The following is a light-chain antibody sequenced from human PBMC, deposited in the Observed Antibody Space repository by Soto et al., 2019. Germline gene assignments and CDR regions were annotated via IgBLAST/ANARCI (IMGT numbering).Light chain of an antibody. CDR1: SSDVGGYNS. Sequence: QSALTQPASVSGSPGQSITISCTGTSSDVGGYNSVSWYQQHPGKAPKLMLYEVTNRPSGVSNRFSGSKSANTASLTISGLQAEDEADYYCSSYTSSSTLVVFGGGTKLTVL. CDR3: SSYTSSSTLVV. CDR2: EVT. V-gene: IGLV2-14*01. J-gene: IGLJ2*01.